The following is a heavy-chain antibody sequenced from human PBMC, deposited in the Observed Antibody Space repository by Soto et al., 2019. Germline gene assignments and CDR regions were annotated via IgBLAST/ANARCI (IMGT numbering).Heavy chain of an antibody. CDR1: GITLSSYA. CDR3: AKGQNSGTYRFYFDD. CDR2: ISASGCGT. D-gene: IGHD1-26*01. V-gene: IGHV3-23*01. Sequence: QAGGSLRLSCAASGITLSSYAMNWVRQAPGKGPEWVSGISASGCGTSYADSVKGRLNISRDNSKNTLNLQMNSLRAEDSAVYHCAKGQNSGTYRFYFDDWGQGAMVTVSS. J-gene: IGHJ4*02.